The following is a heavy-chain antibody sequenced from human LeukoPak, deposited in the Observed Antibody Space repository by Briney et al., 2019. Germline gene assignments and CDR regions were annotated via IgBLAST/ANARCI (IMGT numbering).Heavy chain of an antibody. CDR1: GFTFSSYG. J-gene: IGHJ5*02. CDR2: ISYDGSKK. CDR3: AKGDYYDVLTGRQNRFGP. Sequence: GGSLRLSCTASGFTFSSYGMHWVRQAPGKGLEWVAVISYDGSKKYYADSVKGRFTISRDNSKNTLYLQMNSLRVEDTAVYYCAKGDYYDVLTGRQNRFGPWGQGTLVIVSS. V-gene: IGHV3-30*18. D-gene: IGHD3-9*01.